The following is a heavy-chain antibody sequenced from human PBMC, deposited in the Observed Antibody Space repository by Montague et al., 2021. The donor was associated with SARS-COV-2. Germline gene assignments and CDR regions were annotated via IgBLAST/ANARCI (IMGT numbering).Heavy chain of an antibody. CDR2: VSAYNGNT. D-gene: IGHD3-16*01. Sequence: SVKVSCKASGYSLASYGFSWVRQAPVQRLEWMGWVSAYNGNTNYXQRLKGRVTLTTDTSTSTAYMELRSLRSDDTAVYYCARDQHIMGFRLGYLLPYFLDSWGQGSLVTVSS. J-gene: IGHJ4*02. CDR3: ARDQHIMGFRLGYLLPYFLDS. V-gene: IGHV1-18*01. CDR1: GYSLASYG.